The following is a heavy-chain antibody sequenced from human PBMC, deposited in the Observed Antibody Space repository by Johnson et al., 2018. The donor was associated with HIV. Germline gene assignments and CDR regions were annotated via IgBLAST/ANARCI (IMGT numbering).Heavy chain of an antibody. D-gene: IGHD1-1*01. Sequence: VQLVESGGGLVKPGGSLRLSCEASGFTFSNAWMSWVRQAPGKGLEWVSSINWNGGNTEYKESVKGRFTISRDNAKNSLYLQMNSLRVDDAAIYYCARGYNWNDFSSWGQGTVVTVS. CDR2: INWNGGNT. J-gene: IGHJ3*01. CDR1: GFTFSNAW. CDR3: ARGYNWNDFSS. V-gene: IGHV3-20*04.